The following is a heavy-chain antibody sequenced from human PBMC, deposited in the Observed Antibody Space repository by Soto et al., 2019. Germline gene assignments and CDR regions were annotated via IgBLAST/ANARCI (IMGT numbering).Heavy chain of an antibody. CDR1: GFTFSSYW. J-gene: IGHJ4*02. V-gene: IGHV3-7*05. CDR3: AKVKSLAGQE. CDR2: IKQDGIDK. D-gene: IGHD6-6*01. Sequence: EVQLVESGGGLVQPGGSLRLSCAASGFTFSSYWMSWVRQAPGKGLEWVANIKQDGIDKYYVDSVKGRFTISRDNAKNSLYLQMNSLTAEDTAIYYWAKVKSLAGQEWGQGTLVTVSS.